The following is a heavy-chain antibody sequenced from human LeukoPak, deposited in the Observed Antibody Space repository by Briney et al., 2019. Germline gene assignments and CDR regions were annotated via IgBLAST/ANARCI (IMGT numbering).Heavy chain of an antibody. Sequence: GGSLRLSCAASGFTFSSYAMHWVRQAPGKGLVWVSRINSDGSSTTSADSVKGRFTISRDNAKNTLYLQMNSLRVEDTAVYYCAGDWVAGTNYFDYWGQGTLVTVSS. J-gene: IGHJ4*02. V-gene: IGHV3-74*01. D-gene: IGHD6-19*01. CDR1: GFTFSSYA. CDR3: AGDWVAGTNYFDY. CDR2: INSDGSST.